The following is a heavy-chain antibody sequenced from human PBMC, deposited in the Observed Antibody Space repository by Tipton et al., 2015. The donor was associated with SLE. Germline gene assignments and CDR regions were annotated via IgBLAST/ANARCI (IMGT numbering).Heavy chain of an antibody. CDR2: IFDSGTT. Sequence: LRLSCTVSGDSIRSYYWSWIRRPPGKGLEWIGYIFDSGTTNYNPSFESRVSMSVDTSKNQISLRLSSVTAADTAVYFCARDLRPMDVWGPGTTVIVSS. J-gene: IGHJ6*02. CDR1: GDSIRSYY. CDR3: ARDLRPMDV. V-gene: IGHV4-59*01.